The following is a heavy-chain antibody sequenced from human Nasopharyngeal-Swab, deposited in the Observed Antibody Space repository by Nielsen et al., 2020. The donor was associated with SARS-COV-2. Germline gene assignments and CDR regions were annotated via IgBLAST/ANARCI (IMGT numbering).Heavy chain of an antibody. CDR1: GFTFSSYS. CDR3: ARDIPYCSSTSCYDDAFDI. D-gene: IGHD2-2*01. V-gene: IGHV3-21*01. CDR2: ISSSSRYI. Sequence: GGSLRLSCAASGFTFSSYSMNWVRQAPGKGLEWVSSISSSSRYIYYADSVKGRFTISRDNAKNSLYLQMNSLRAEDTAVYYCARDIPYCSSTSCYDDAFDIWGQGTMVTVSS. J-gene: IGHJ3*02.